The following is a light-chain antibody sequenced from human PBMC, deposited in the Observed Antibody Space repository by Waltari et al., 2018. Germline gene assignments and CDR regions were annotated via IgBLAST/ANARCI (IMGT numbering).Light chain of an antibody. V-gene: IGLV2-8*01. CDR3: SSYAGGGYV. Sequence: QSALTQPPSASGPPGQSVPISCTGTSSDIGAYNFVSWYQQYPGKAPKFLIYDVNKRPSGVPDRFSGSKSGNTASLTVSGLQPEDEADYYCSSYAGGGYVFGTGTTVTVL. CDR1: SSDIGAYNF. CDR2: DVN. J-gene: IGLJ1*01.